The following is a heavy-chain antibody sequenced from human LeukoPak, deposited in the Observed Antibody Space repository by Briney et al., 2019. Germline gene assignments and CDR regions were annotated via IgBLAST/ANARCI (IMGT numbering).Heavy chain of an antibody. CDR1: GGSTSSYY. J-gene: IGHJ3*02. CDR2: IYYSGST. CDR3: ARGDYDRGAFDI. Sequence: SETLSLTCTVSGGSTSSYYWSWIRQPPGKGLEWIGYIYYSGSTNYNPSLKSRVTISVDTSKNQFSLKLSSVTAADTAVYYCARGDYDRGAFDIWGQGTMVTVSS. D-gene: IGHD3-22*01. V-gene: IGHV4-59*01.